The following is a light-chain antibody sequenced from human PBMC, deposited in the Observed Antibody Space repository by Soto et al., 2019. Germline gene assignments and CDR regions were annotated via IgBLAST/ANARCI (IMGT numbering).Light chain of an antibody. CDR3: QQYGSSPGT. Sequence: ENVLTQSPDTLSLSPGERATLSFRASQIVSSGYLAWYQQKPGQAPRLLIYGASSRATDIPDRFSGSGSRTEFTLTISGLEPEDIGVYYCQQYGSSPGTFGQGTRLEIK. J-gene: IGKJ5*01. CDR1: QIVSSGY. CDR2: GAS. V-gene: IGKV3-20*01.